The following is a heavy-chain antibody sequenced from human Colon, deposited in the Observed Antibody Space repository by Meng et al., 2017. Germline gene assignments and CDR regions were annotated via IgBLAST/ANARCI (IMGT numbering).Heavy chain of an antibody. Sequence: ASVTVSCQASGYTVTNYALHWVRQARGQRPEWMGWITAANGNTQYSQKFQDRITIITDTSASTTYMELSSLKSEDTAVYYCARGAAVAGTFDYWGQGTLVTVSS. V-gene: IGHV1-3*01. CDR1: GYTVTNYA. CDR2: ITAANGNT. J-gene: IGHJ4*02. CDR3: ARGAAVAGTFDY. D-gene: IGHD6-19*01.